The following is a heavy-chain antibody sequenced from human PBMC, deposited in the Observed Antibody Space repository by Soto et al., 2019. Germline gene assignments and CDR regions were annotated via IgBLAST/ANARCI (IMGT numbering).Heavy chain of an antibody. J-gene: IGHJ6*01. CDR1: GFPFSSYA. V-gene: IGHV3-23*01. Sequence: GGSLRLSCAASGFPFSSYAMSWVRQAPGKGLEWVSAISGSGGSTYYADSVKGRFTISRDNSKNTLYLQMNSLRAEDTAVYYCAKDRAGTNYYYYGMDVWGQGTTVTVSS. D-gene: IGHD6-19*01. CDR3: AKDRAGTNYYYYGMDV. CDR2: ISGSGGST.